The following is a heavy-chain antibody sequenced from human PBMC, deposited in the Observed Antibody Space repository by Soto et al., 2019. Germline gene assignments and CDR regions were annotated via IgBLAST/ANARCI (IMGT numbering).Heavy chain of an antibody. CDR3: ATDRGGQYDILTGYHRAPWFDP. Sequence: ASVKVSCKVSGYTLTELSMHCVRQAPGKGLEWMGGFDPEDGETIYAQKFQGRVTMTEDTSTDTAYMELSSLRSEDTAVYYCATDRGGQYDILTGYHRAPWFDPWGQGTLVTVSS. CDR2: FDPEDGET. CDR1: GYTLTELS. V-gene: IGHV1-24*01. D-gene: IGHD3-9*01. J-gene: IGHJ5*02.